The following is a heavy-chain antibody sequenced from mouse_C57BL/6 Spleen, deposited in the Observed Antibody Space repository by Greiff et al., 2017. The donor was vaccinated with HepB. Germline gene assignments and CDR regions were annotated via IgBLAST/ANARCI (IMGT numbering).Heavy chain of an antibody. J-gene: IGHJ3*01. CDR2: IRNKANGYTT. CDR1: GFTFTDYY. CDR3: ARSLSWDGGWFAY. V-gene: IGHV7-3*01. D-gene: IGHD4-1*01. Sequence: EVQLVESGGGLVQPGGSLSLSCAASGFTFTDYYMSWVRQPPGKALEWLGFIRNKANGYTTEYSASVKGRFTISRDNSQSILYLQMDALRAEDSATYYCARSLSWDGGWFAYWGQGTLVTVSA.